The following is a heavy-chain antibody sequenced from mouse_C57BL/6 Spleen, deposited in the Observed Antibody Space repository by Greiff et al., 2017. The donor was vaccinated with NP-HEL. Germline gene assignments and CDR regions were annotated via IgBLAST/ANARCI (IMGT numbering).Heavy chain of an antibody. D-gene: IGHD1-1*01. CDR3: ARHWNYGSSYWYFDV. CDR1: GFTFSDYY. J-gene: IGHJ1*03. CDR2: ISNGGGST. V-gene: IGHV5-12*01. Sequence: EVKLVESGGGLVQPGGSLKLSCAASGFTFSDYYMYWVRQTPEKRLEWVAYISNGGGSTYYPDTVKGRFTISRDNAKNTLYLQMSRLKSEDTAMYYCARHWNYGSSYWYFDVWGTGTTVTVSS.